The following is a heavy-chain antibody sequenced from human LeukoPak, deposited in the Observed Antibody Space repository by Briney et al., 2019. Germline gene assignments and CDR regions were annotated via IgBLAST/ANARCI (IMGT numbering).Heavy chain of an antibody. Sequence: ASETLSLTCAVYGGSFSGYYWSWIRQPPGKGLEWIGEISHSGSTNYNPSLKSRVTISVDTSKNQFSLKLSSVTAADTAVYYCARWFSSGGNWFDPWGQGTLVTVSS. J-gene: IGHJ5*02. D-gene: IGHD6-25*01. CDR3: ARWFSSGGNWFDP. CDR2: ISHSGST. V-gene: IGHV4-34*01. CDR1: GGSFSGYY.